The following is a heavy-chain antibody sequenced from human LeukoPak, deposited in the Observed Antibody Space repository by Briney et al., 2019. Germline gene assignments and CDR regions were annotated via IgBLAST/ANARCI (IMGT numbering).Heavy chain of an antibody. CDR1: GYTFTSNY. CDR3: ARDEEGFDY. J-gene: IGHJ4*02. Sequence: ASVKVSCKASGYTFTSNYIHWVRQAPGQGLEWMGMIYPRDGSTSYAQKFQGRVTVTRDTSTSTVHMELSGLRSEDTAVYYCARDEEGFDYWGQGTLVTVSS. V-gene: IGHV1-46*01. CDR2: IYPRDGST.